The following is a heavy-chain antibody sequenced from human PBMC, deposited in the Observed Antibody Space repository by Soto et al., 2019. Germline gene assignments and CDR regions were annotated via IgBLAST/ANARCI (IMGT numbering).Heavy chain of an antibody. J-gene: IGHJ6*03. CDR2: MNPNSGNT. CDR1: RVSFPSNA. Sequence: GAPVEVCWKASRVSFPSNASNWVRQATGQGLEWMGWMNPNSGNTGCAQKFQGRVTMTRNTSISTAYMELSSLRSEDTAVYYCAKFYYYYMDVWGKGTTVTVSS. CDR3: AKFYYYYMDV. V-gene: IGHV1-8*01.